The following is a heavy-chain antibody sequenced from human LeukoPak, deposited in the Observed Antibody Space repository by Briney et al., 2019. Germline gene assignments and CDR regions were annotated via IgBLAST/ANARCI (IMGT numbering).Heavy chain of an antibody. D-gene: IGHD2-8*01. CDR1: GFTFKNAW. CDR3: ARKGGTRGPLNY. V-gene: IGHV3-7*01. Sequence: GGSLRLSCAASGFTFKNAWMTWVRQAPGKGLEWVANIKQDGSETYYVDSVKGRFTISRDNAKNSLFLQMNSLTAEDTAVYYCARKGGTRGPLNYWGQGTLVTVSS. CDR2: IKQDGSET. J-gene: IGHJ4*02.